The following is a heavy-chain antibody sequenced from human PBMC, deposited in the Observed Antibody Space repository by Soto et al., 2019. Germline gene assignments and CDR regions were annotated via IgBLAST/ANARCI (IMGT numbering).Heavy chain of an antibody. Sequence: QVQLVQSGAEVKKAGASVKVSCKASGYTFFSYGISWVRQAPGQGLEWMGWISPYNGDTNYALNLQGRVSMTTDTSTSTAYMELRSLKSDDTAVYYCARALRTLSPSQFSVTTMANWGQGTLVTVSS. CDR1: GYTFFSYG. CDR3: ARALRTLSPSQFSVTTMAN. J-gene: IGHJ1*01. V-gene: IGHV1-18*01. D-gene: IGHD3-22*01. CDR2: ISPYNGDT.